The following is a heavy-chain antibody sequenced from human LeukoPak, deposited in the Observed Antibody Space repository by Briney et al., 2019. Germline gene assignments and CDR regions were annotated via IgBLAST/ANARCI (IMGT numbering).Heavy chain of an antibody. V-gene: IGHV3-23*01. CDR3: ASTQPKKQWLVRGFDY. D-gene: IGHD6-19*01. J-gene: IGHJ4*02. CDR2: ISGSGGST. Sequence: QPGGSLRLSCAASGFTFSSYAMSWVRQAPGKGLEWVSAISGSGGSTYYADSVKGRFTISRDNSKNTLYLQMNSLRAEDTAVYYCASTQPKKQWLVRGFDYWGQGTLVTVSS. CDR1: GFTFSSYA.